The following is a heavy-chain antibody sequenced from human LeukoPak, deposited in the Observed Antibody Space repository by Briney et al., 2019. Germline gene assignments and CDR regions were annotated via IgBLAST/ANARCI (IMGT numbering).Heavy chain of an antibody. CDR1: GYTFTSYG. D-gene: IGHD6-19*01. J-gene: IGHJ4*02. CDR2: INPNSGGT. CDR3: ARVNGYSSGWYRY. V-gene: IGHV1-2*02. Sequence: ASVKVSCKASGYTFTSYGISWVRQAPGQGLEWMGWINPNSGGTNYAQKFQGRVTMTRDTSISTAYMELSRLRSDDTAVYYCARVNGYSSGWYRYWGQGTLVTVSS.